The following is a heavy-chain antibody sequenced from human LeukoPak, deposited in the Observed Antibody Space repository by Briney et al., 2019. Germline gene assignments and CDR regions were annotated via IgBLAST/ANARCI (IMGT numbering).Heavy chain of an antibody. Sequence: SETLSLTCTVSGGSISSYYWSWIRQPPGKGLEWIGYIYYSGSTNYNPSLKSRVTISVDTSKNQFSLKLSSVTAADTAVYYCARGGSSYGMDVWGQGTTVTVSS. V-gene: IGHV4-59*08. CDR1: GGSISSYY. J-gene: IGHJ6*02. D-gene: IGHD6-6*01. CDR3: ARGGSSYGMDV. CDR2: IYYSGST.